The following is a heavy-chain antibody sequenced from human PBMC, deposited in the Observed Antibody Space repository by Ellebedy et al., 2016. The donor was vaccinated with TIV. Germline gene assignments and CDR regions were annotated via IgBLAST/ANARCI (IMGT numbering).Heavy chain of an antibody. J-gene: IGHJ5*02. CDR1: GYTFTSYY. CDR3: ARTTDDGSGSYYFQNWFDP. Sequence: ASVKVSXXASGYTFTSYYMHWVRQAPGQGLEWMGIINPSGGSTTYAQQFQGRVTMTRDTSTSTVYMELSSLRSEDTAVYYCARTTDDGSGSYYFQNWFDPWGQGTLVSVSS. CDR2: INPSGGST. D-gene: IGHD3-10*01. V-gene: IGHV1-46*01.